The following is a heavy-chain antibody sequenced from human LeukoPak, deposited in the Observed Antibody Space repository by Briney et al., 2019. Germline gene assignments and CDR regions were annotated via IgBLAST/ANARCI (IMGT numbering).Heavy chain of an antibody. J-gene: IGHJ4*02. CDR3: ARDNYDNNY. V-gene: IGHV3-11*04. CDR1: GLTFSDSY. D-gene: IGHD3-22*01. Sequence: GGSLGLSCAASGLTFSDSYMSWIRQAPGKGLEWVSYISSSGSTIYYADSVKGRFTISRDNAKNSLYLQMNSLRAEDTAVYFCARDNYDNNYWGQGTLVTVSS. CDR2: ISSSGSTI.